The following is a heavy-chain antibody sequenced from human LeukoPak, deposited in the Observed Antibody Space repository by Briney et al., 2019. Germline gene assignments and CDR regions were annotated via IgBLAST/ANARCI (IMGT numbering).Heavy chain of an antibody. J-gene: IGHJ4*02. CDR1: GFSLSTSGVG. Sequence: SGPTLVKPTKTLTLTCTFSGFSLSTSGVGVGWIRQPPGKALEWLALIYWNDDKRYSPSLKSRLTITKDTSKNQVVLTMTNMDPVDTATYYCAHSPEDWNYGDDFDYWGQGTLVTVSS. CDR2: IYWNDDK. CDR3: AHSPEDWNYGDDFDY. D-gene: IGHD1-7*01. V-gene: IGHV2-5*01.